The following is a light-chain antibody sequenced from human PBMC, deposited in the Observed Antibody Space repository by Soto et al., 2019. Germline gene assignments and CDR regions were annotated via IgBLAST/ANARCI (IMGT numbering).Light chain of an antibody. V-gene: IGKV1-5*01. J-gene: IGKJ1*01. CDR2: DAS. CDR3: QQYNSYSPWT. Sequence: DTQMTQSPSTLSASVGDRVTITCRASQSISSWLAWYQQKPGKAPKLLIYDASSLESGVPSRFSGSGSGTEFTLTISSLQPDDFATYYCQQYNSYSPWTFGQGTKVDNK. CDR1: QSISSW.